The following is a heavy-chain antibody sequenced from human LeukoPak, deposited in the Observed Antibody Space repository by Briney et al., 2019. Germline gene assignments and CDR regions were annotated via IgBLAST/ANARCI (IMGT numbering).Heavy chain of an antibody. J-gene: IGHJ4*02. CDR3: AHSRSGYNFNDGDFDS. D-gene: IGHD3-22*01. CDR1: GFSLSTSGVG. V-gene: IGHV2-5*02. CDR2: IYRDDDK. Sequence: SGPTLVNPTQTLTLTCTFSGFSLSTSGVGVGWIRQPPGKALEWLALIYRDDDKRHNPFLRSRLTITKGTSTNQVVLTMTNMDPVDTATYYCAHSRSGYNFNDGDFDSWGQGTLVTVSS.